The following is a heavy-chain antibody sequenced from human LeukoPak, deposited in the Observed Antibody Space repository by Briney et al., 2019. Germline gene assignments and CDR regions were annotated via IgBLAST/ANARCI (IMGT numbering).Heavy chain of an antibody. J-gene: IGHJ4*02. CDR2: ISSDNTYT. CDR1: GFTSSDYY. D-gene: IGHD4-17*01. V-gene: IGHV3-11*06. CDR3: VRGGPYGDYDAY. Sequence: GGSLRLSCAVSGFTSSDYYMSWVRQAPGKEMECVSYISSDNTYTNYADSVRGRFTISRDNAKNSLYLQMNSLRAEDTAVHYCVRGGPYGDYDAYWGQGTLVTVSS.